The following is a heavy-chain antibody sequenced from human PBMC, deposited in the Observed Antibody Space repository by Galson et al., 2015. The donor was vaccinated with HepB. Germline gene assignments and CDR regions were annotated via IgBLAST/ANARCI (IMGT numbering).Heavy chain of an antibody. CDR2: TYYRSKWYN. CDR3: AREIAGDYSFDI. Sequence: CAISGDSVSSNSAAWNWIRQSPSRGLEWLGRTYYRSKWYNDYAVSVKSRITINPDTSKNLVSLQLNSVTPEDTGVYYCAREIAGDYSFDIWGQGTMVTVSS. CDR1: GDSVSSNSAA. D-gene: IGHD2-21*01. V-gene: IGHV6-1*01. J-gene: IGHJ3*02.